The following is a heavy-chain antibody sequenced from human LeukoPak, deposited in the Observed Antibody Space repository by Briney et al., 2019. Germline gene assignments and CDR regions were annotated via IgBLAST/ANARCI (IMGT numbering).Heavy chain of an antibody. Sequence: SETLSLTCTVSGGSISSSSYYWGWIRQPPGKGLEWMGSIYYSGSTYYNPSLKSRVTVSVDTSKNQFSLKLSSVTAADTAVYYCARQANYDSSGYPFDYWGQGTLVTVSS. CDR2: IYYSGST. V-gene: IGHV4-39*01. D-gene: IGHD3-22*01. CDR3: ARQANYDSSGYPFDY. J-gene: IGHJ4*02. CDR1: GGSISSSSYY.